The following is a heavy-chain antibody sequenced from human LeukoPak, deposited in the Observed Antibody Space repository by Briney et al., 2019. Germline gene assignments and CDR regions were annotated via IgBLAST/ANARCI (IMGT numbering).Heavy chain of an antibody. J-gene: IGHJ4*02. CDR2: ISAYNGNT. D-gene: IGHD2-2*01. CDR1: GYTFTSYG. V-gene: IGHV1-18*01. CDR3: ARGPFYCSSTSCYGTSMDY. Sequence: GASVKVSCKASGYTFTSYGISWVRQAPGQGLEWMRWISAYNGNTNYAQKLQGRVTMTTDTSTSTAYMELRSLRSDDTAVYYCARGPFYCSSTSCYGTSMDYWGQGTLVTVSS.